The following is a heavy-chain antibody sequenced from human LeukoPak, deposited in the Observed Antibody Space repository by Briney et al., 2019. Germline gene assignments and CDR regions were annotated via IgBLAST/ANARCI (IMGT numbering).Heavy chain of an antibody. D-gene: IGHD6-13*01. V-gene: IGHV5-51*01. Sequence: GESLKISCKISGYTLTNNWIGWVRPVPGKGLEWMGLIYPGYSDAKYSPSSQGQLTLSVDASISTAYLQLTGLRASDTAIYYCVRFALTSSLDHWGQGTLVTVPS. J-gene: IGHJ5*02. CDR1: GYTLTNNW. CDR3: VRFALTSSLDH. CDR2: IYPGYSDA.